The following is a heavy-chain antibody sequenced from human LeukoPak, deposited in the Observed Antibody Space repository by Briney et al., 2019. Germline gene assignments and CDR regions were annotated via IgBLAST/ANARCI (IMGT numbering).Heavy chain of an antibody. D-gene: IGHD1-1*01. CDR1: GFTFSTYT. CDR2: IWYDGSKK. J-gene: IGHJ4*02. Sequence: GGSLRLSCAASGFTFSTYTMNWVRQAPGKGLEWVSVIWYDGSKKYYAESVKGRFTISRDNSKNTLYLQMDSLRAEDTAVYYCARYNSGTIDYWAQGTLVTVSS. V-gene: IGHV3-33*08. CDR3: ARYNSGTIDY.